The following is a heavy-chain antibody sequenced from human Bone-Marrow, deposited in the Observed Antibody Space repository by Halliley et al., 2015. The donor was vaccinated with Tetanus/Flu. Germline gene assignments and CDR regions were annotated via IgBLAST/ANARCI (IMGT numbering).Heavy chain of an antibody. CDR2: NYYSGSS. V-gene: IGHV4-31*03. J-gene: IGHJ4*02. D-gene: IGHD3-10*01. CDR1: GGSISSGGYY. CDR3: ARAEFGEDYFNY. Sequence: TLSLTCTVSGGSISSGGYYWNWIRQLPGKGLEWIGYNYYSGSSYFNLSLKSRVTISLDTSKNQLSLQLSSATAADSAVYYCARAEFGEDYFNYWGQGTLVSVSS.